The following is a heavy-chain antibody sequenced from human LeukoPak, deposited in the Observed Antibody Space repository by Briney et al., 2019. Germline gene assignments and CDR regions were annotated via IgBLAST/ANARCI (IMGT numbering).Heavy chain of an antibody. CDR1: GFTFSNYW. V-gene: IGHV3-7*01. CDR2: IKHDGTDK. CDR3: AREALGEYSSGWMRGWFDP. Sequence: SGGSLRLSCAASGFTFSNYWMSWVRQAPGKGLEWVANIKHDGTDKYYVDSVKGRFTISRDNAKNSLFLQMNSLRAEDTAVYYCAREALGEYSSGWMRGWFDPWGQGTLVTVSS. J-gene: IGHJ5*02. D-gene: IGHD6-19*01.